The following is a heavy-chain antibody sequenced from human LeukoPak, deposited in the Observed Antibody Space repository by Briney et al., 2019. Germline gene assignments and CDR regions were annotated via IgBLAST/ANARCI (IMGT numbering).Heavy chain of an antibody. CDR3: ARIAHYDFWSGYYAPQSV. V-gene: IGHV1-18*01. CDR2: ISAYNGNT. J-gene: IGHJ4*02. D-gene: IGHD3-3*01. CDR1: GYTFTSYG. Sequence: ASVKVSCKASGYTFTSYGISWVRQAPGQGLEWMGWISAYNGNTNYAQKLQGRVTMTTDTSTSTAYMELRSLRSDDTAVYYCARIAHYDFWSGYYAPQSVWGQGTLVTVSS.